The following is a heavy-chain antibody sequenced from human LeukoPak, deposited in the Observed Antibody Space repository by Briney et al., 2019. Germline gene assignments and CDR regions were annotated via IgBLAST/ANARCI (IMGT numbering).Heavy chain of an antibody. CDR1: GGSISSSNW. CDR2: IYYSGST. V-gene: IGHV4-39*01. CDR3: ARHRGPTFLGFDY. J-gene: IGHJ4*02. D-gene: IGHD2/OR15-2a*01. Sequence: SETLSLTCAVSGGSISSSNWWSWVRQPPGKGLEWIGSIYYSGSTYYNPSLKSRVTISVDTSKNQFSLKLSSVTAADTAVYYCARHRGPTFLGFDYWGQGTLVTVSS.